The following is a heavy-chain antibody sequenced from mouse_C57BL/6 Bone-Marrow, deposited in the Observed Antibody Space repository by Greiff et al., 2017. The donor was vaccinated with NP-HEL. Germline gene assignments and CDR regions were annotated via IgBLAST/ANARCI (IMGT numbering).Heavy chain of an antibody. CDR2: IWSGGST. Sequence: VQLQQSGPGLVQPSQSLSNTCTVSGFSLTSYGVHWVRQSPGKGLEWLGVIWSGGSTDYNAAFISRLSISKDNSKSQVFFKMNSLQADDTAIYYCARKDLRPYYYAMDYWGQGTSVTVSS. V-gene: IGHV2-2*01. CDR3: ARKDLRPYYYAMDY. D-gene: IGHD5-1*01. CDR1: GFSLTSYG. J-gene: IGHJ4*01.